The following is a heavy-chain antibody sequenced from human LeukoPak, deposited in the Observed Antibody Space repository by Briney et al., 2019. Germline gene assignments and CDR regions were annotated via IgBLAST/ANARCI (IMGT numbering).Heavy chain of an antibody. CDR1: GYSISSGYF. V-gene: IGHV4-38-2*02. CDR3: ARGGGVRFGSGWRPGAWFDP. J-gene: IGHJ5*02. Sequence: SETLSLTCTVSGYSISSGYFWGWIRQPPGKGLEWIGIIDSGESPYYSPSLESRITISIDTSMNQFSLKLNSVTAADTAVYYCARGGGVRFGSGWRPGAWFDPWGQGTLVTVSS. CDR2: IDSGESP. D-gene: IGHD6-19*01.